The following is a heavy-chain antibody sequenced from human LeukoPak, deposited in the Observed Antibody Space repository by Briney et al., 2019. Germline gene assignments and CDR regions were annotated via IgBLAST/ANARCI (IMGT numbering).Heavy chain of an antibody. CDR1: AYIFTSYY. V-gene: IGHV1-46*01. Sequence: ASVKVSCKASAYIFTSYYMHWVRQAPGQGLEWMGIINPSGGNTSYAQKFQGRVTMTRDMSTSTVYMELNSLRAEDTAVYYCARDLEPYCSGSSCSRLGYWGQGTLVTVSS. J-gene: IGHJ4*02. D-gene: IGHD2-15*01. CDR2: INPSGGNT. CDR3: ARDLEPYCSGSSCSRLGY.